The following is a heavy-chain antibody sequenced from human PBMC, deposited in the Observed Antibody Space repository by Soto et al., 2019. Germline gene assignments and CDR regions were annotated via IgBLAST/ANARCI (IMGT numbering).Heavy chain of an antibody. CDR3: ATMIRGLIHWLDP. J-gene: IGHJ5*02. CDR1: GDTFSNFD. CDR2: MYPNNGQT. V-gene: IGHV1-8*01. Sequence: QVQLVQSGAEVMRPGASVKVSCKASGDTFSNFDFNWVRQATGQGPEWMGWMYPNNGQTAYARTFQGRVTMTWNSSTSTAYMELSSLTSEDTAVYYCATMIRGLIHWLDPWGQGTLVTVSS. D-gene: IGHD3-16*01.